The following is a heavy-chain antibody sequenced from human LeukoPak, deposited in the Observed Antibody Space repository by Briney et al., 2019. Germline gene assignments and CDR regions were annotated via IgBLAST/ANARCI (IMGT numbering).Heavy chain of an antibody. CDR3: ARVSENYYYYGMDV. Sequence: PGGSLRLSCAASGFTVSSNYMSWVRQAPGKGLEWASVIYSGGSTYYANSVKGRFTISRDNSKNTLYLQMNSLRVEDTAVYYCARVSENYYYYGMDVWGQGTTVTVSS. CDR2: IYSGGST. CDR1: GFTVSSNY. V-gene: IGHV3-66*02. J-gene: IGHJ6*02.